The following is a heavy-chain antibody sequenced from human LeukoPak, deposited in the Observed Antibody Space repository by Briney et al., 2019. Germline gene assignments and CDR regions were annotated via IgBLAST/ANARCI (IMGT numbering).Heavy chain of an antibody. Sequence: GGSLRLSCAASGFTFSNYGMHWVRQAPGKGLEWVAVISYDGSNKYYADSVKGRFTISRDNSKNTLYLQMNSLRAEDTAVYYCAKEYSGSSISDYWGQGTLVIVSS. D-gene: IGHD1-26*01. J-gene: IGHJ4*02. CDR3: AKEYSGSSISDY. CDR1: GFTFSNYG. CDR2: ISYDGSNK. V-gene: IGHV3-30*18.